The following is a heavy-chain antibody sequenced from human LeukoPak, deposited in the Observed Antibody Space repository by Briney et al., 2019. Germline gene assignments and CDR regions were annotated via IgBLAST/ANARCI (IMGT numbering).Heavy chain of an antibody. V-gene: IGHV4-34*01. CDR3: ARGRFLEWLLTGYNWFDP. CDR1: GGSFSGYY. Sequence: SETLSLTCAVYGGSFSGYYWSWIRQPPGKGLEWIREINHSGSTNYNPSLKSRVTISVDTSKNQFSLKLSSVTAADTAVYYCARGRFLEWLLTGYNWFDPWGQGTLVTVSS. D-gene: IGHD3-3*01. J-gene: IGHJ5*02. CDR2: INHSGST.